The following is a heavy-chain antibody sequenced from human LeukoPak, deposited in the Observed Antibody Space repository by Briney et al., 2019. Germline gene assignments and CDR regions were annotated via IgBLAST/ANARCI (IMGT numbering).Heavy chain of an antibody. CDR1: GGSISSSSYY. D-gene: IGHD6-19*01. V-gene: IGHV4-39*07. J-gene: IGHJ4*02. CDR3: ARETSLAGFASGLGFNY. Sequence: PSETLSLTCTVSGGSISSSSYYWGWIRQPPGKGLEWIGSMSYSGSTYYNPSLKSRVTISVDTSKNHFSLKLTSVTAADTATYYCARETSLAGFASGLGFNYWGQGILVTVSS. CDR2: MSYSGST.